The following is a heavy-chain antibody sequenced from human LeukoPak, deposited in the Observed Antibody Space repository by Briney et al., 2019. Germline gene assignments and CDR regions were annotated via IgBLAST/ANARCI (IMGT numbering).Heavy chain of an antibody. D-gene: IGHD5-18*01. CDR3: AKESQRGYSYGYIRDYFDS. CDR1: GFTFSSYA. V-gene: IGHV3-23*01. J-gene: IGHJ4*02. Sequence: PGGSLRLSCAASGFTFSSYAMSWVRQAPGKGLEWVSGISGSGGSTYYADSVKGRFTISRDNSKNTLYLQMNSLRVEDTAVYYCAKESQRGYSYGYIRDYFDSWGQGTLVTVSS. CDR2: ISGSGGST.